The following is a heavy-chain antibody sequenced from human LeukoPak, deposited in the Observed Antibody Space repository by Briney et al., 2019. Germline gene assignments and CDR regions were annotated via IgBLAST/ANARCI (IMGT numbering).Heavy chain of an antibody. J-gene: IGHJ4*02. CDR3: AKPDTAMLGGDY. CDR2: IWYDGSNK. CDR1: GFTFSSYG. D-gene: IGHD5-18*01. Sequence: GGSLRLSCAASGFTFSSYGVHWVRQAPGKGLEWVAVIWYDGSNKYYADSVKGRFTISRDNSKNTLYLQMNSLRAEDTAVYYCAKPDTAMLGGDYWGQGTLVTVSS. V-gene: IGHV3-30*02.